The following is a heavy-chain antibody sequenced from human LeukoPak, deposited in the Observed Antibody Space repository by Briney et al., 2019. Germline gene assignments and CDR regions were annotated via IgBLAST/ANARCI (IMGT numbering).Heavy chain of an antibody. J-gene: IGHJ3*02. V-gene: IGHV3-9*01. D-gene: IGHD2-2*01. Sequence: GRSLRLSCAASGFTFDDYAMHWVRQAPGKGLEWVSVISGSGGSTYYADSVKGRFTISRDNAKNTLYLQMNSLRAEDTAVYYCTRVGYCATTSCRTAFDIWGQGTMVTVSS. CDR3: TRVGYCATTSCRTAFDI. CDR1: GFTFDDYA. CDR2: ISGSGGST.